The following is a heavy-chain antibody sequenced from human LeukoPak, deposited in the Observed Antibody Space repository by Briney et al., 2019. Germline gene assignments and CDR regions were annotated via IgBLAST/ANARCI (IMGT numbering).Heavy chain of an antibody. D-gene: IGHD3-22*01. CDR1: GFTFSSYS. CDR3: ARDGGYDSSGSDAFDI. J-gene: IGHJ3*02. CDR2: ISSSSSTI. V-gene: IGHV3-48*04. Sequence: GGSLRLSCAASGFTFSSYSMNWVRQAPGKGLEWVSYISSSSSTIYYADSVKGRFTISRDNAKNSLYLQMNSLRAEDTAVYYCARDGGYDSSGSDAFDIWGQGTMVTVSS.